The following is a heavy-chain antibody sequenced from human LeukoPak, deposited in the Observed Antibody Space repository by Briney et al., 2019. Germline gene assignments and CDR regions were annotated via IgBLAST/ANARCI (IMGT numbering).Heavy chain of an antibody. Sequence: ASVKVSCKASGYTFTSYGISWVRQAPGQGLEWMGWISAYNGNTNYAQKLQGRVTMTTDTSTSTAYMELRSLRSDDTAVYYCARVTELRFLDGIRSCYYMDVWGKGTTVTVSS. CDR2: ISAYNGNT. CDR1: GYTFTSYG. CDR3: ARVTELRFLDGIRSCYYMDV. D-gene: IGHD3-3*01. V-gene: IGHV1-18*01. J-gene: IGHJ6*03.